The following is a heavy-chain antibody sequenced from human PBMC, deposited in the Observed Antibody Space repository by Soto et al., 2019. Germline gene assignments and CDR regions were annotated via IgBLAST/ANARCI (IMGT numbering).Heavy chain of an antibody. J-gene: IGHJ6*02. CDR3: ARRFYGMDV. V-gene: IGHV1-2*02. Sequence: ASVKVSCKASGGTFSSYAISWVRQAPGQELEWMGWINPNSGGTNYAQKFQGRVTMTRDTSISTAYMELSRLRSDDTAVYYCARRFYGMDVWGQGTTVTVSS. CDR1: GGTFSSYA. D-gene: IGHD3-16*01. CDR2: INPNSGGT.